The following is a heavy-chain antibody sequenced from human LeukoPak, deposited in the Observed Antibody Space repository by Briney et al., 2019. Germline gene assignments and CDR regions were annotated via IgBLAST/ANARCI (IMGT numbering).Heavy chain of an antibody. Sequence: PSQTLSLTCTVSGGSISSGGYCWSWIRQHPGKGLEWIGYIYYSGSTYYNPSLKSRVTISVDTSKNQFSLKLSSVTAADTAVYYCARRGEAMDPFDYWGQGTLVTVSS. J-gene: IGHJ4*02. V-gene: IGHV4-31*03. CDR1: GGSISSGGYC. CDR2: IYYSGST. CDR3: ARRGEAMDPFDY. D-gene: IGHD5-18*01.